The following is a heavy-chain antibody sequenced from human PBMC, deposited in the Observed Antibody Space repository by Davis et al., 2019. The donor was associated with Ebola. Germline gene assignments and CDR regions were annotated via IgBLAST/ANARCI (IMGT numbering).Heavy chain of an antibody. D-gene: IGHD1-26*01. CDR1: GYTFTSYA. J-gene: IGHJ5*02. Sequence: ASVKVSCKASGYTFTSYAMNWVRQAPGQGLEWMGWINAGNGNTKYSQKFQGRVTITRDTSASTAYMELSSLRSEDTAVYYCARGSGSYLVWFDPWGQGTLVTVSS. CDR2: INAGNGNT. V-gene: IGHV1-3*01. CDR3: ARGSGSYLVWFDP.